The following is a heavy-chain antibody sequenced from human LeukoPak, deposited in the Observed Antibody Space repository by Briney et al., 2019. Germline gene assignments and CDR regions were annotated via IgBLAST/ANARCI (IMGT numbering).Heavy chain of an antibody. CDR3: AKDQAVAGTGMDV. CDR1: GFTFSNFA. J-gene: IGHJ6*02. D-gene: IGHD6-19*01. Sequence: GGSLRLSCAASGFTFSNFAMSWVRQTPGTGLEWVSAISGSGGSTYYADSVKGRFTISRDNSKNTLYLQMNSLRAEDTAVYYCAKDQAVAGTGMDVWGQGTTVTVSS. CDR2: ISGSGGST. V-gene: IGHV3-23*01.